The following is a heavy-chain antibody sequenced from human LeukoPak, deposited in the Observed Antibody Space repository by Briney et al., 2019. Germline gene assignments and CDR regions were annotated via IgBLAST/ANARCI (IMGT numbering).Heavy chain of an antibody. CDR2: IKQDGSEK. D-gene: IGHD2-21*01. CDR3: ARGVGGESVFDY. V-gene: IGHV3-7*01. J-gene: IGHJ4*02. Sequence: GGSLRLSCAASGFTFSDYYMNWIRQAPGKGLEWVANIKQDGSEKYYVDSVKGRFTISRDNAKNSLYLQMNSLRAEDTAVYYCARGVGGESVFDYWGQGTLVTVSS. CDR1: GFTFSDYY.